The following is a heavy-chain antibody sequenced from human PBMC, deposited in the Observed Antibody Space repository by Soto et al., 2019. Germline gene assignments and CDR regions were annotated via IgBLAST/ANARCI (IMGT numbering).Heavy chain of an antibody. CDR1: GGTFSRYP. CDR2: IIPIFGTI. Sequence: QVQLVQSGAEVKKVGSSVKVSCKASGGTFSRYPIAWVRQAPGHGLERMGQIIPIFGTISHAQNFQGRITITADESTSTAYMELSSLRSDDTAVYYCARPRTVAATKGYDYWGQGTLVTVSS. J-gene: IGHJ4*02. V-gene: IGHV1-69*01. D-gene: IGHD4-4*01. CDR3: ARPRTVAATKGYDY.